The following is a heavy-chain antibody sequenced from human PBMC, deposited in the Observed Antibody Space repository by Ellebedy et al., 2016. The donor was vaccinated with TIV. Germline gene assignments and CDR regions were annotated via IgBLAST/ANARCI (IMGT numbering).Heavy chain of an antibody. CDR2: FDPEDDER. CDR1: GYILTELS. V-gene: IGHV1-24*01. J-gene: IGHJ4*02. D-gene: IGHD1-26*01. Sequence: AASVKVSCKVSGYILTELSMHWVRQAPGKGLEWMGGFDPEDDERIYAQKFQGRVTMTEDTSTDTAYMELSSLRSDDTAMYYCTTDRDGSYFDIDSWGQGTPVTVSS. CDR3: TTDRDGSYFDIDS.